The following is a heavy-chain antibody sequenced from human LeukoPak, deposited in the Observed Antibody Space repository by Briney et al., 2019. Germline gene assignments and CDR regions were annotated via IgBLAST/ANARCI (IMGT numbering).Heavy chain of an antibody. Sequence: PSETLSLTCAVYGGSFSGYYWSWIRQPPGKGLEWIGEINHSGSTNYNPSLKSRVTISVDTSKNQFSPKLSSVTAADTAVYYCARGLSTRYCSSTSCYSSYYYYMDVWGKGTTVTVSS. V-gene: IGHV4-34*01. CDR1: GGSFSGYY. CDR3: ARGLSTRYCSSTSCYSSYYYYMDV. D-gene: IGHD2-2*02. J-gene: IGHJ6*03. CDR2: INHSGST.